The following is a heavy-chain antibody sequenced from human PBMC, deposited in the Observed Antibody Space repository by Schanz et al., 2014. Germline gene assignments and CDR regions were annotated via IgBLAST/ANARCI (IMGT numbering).Heavy chain of an antibody. CDR2: INPDSGDT. J-gene: IGHJ6*02. CDR1: GYTFSDSY. V-gene: IGHV1-2*04. D-gene: IGHD1-7*01. CDR3: AKDRRSTSGGVNYSFGPDHFYGLDV. Sequence: QEQLVQSGAEVRKPGASVKVSCKASGYTFSDSYVHWVRQAPGQGLEWMGWINPDSGDTNFAQKFQGWVTMTRDKSITTAYMELSRLKFDDTGVYYCAKDRRSTSGGVNYSFGPDHFYGLDVWGQGTTVIGSS.